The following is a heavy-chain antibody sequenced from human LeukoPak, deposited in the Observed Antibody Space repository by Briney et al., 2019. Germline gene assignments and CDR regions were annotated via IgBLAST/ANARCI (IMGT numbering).Heavy chain of an antibody. CDR2: ISSSSSTI. D-gene: IGHD3-10*01. CDR3: AKDCGELFYRPFDY. J-gene: IGHJ4*02. V-gene: IGHV3-48*04. Sequence: GGSLRLSCAASGFTFSSYSMNWVRQAPGKGLEWVSYISSSSSTIYYADSVKGRFTISRDNAKNSLYLQMNSLRAEDTAIYYCAKDCGELFYRPFDYWGQGILVTVSS. CDR1: GFTFSSYS.